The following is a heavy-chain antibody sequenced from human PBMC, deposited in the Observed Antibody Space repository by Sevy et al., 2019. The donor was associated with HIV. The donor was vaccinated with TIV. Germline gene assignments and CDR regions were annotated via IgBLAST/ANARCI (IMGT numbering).Heavy chain of an antibody. Sequence: SETLSLTCTVSGGSITSLYWHWIRPPPGKGLGWIANIYYNGQINYNPSLKSRVTLSLDTSKNQFSLRLSSVTAADTAMYYCAGENAWGRGYSWGQGTLVTVSS. D-gene: IGHD1-26*01. V-gene: IGHV4-59*08. CDR3: AGENAWGRGYS. J-gene: IGHJ4*02. CDR1: GGSITSLY. CDR2: IYYNGQI.